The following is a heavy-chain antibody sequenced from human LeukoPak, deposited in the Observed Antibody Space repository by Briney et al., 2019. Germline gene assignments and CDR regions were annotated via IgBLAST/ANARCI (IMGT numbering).Heavy chain of an antibody. V-gene: IGHV3-30*18. J-gene: IGHJ3*02. D-gene: IGHD3-10*01. CDR2: ISYDGSDK. Sequence: PGRSLRHSFAASGFTFSTYDIYCVRQAPGKGLEWVAIISYDGSDKYYADSVKGRFTISRDNSKNTLYLQMNSLRAEDTAVYYCAKDFGKAAFYICGQGTIVSVSS. CDR1: GFTFSTYD. CDR3: AKDFGKAAFYI.